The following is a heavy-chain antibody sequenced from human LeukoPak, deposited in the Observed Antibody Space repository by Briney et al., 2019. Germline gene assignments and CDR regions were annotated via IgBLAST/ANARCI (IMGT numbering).Heavy chain of an antibody. J-gene: IGHJ3*02. Sequence: GGSLRLSCAASGFTFTNNWMTWVRQAPGKGLEWVANIKPDDSEIYYVASVRGRFTISRDNAKNSVFLQMNSLRVEDTAIYYCARGRAIDIWGRGTMVTVPS. CDR2: IKPDDSEI. CDR3: ARGRAIDI. V-gene: IGHV3-7*04. CDR1: GFTFTNNW.